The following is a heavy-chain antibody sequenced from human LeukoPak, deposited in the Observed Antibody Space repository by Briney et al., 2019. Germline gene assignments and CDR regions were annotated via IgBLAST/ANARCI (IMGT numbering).Heavy chain of an antibody. CDR3: ARGLGVVVVPTGEYFFDY. D-gene: IGHD3-22*01. CDR2: INAGNGKT. Sequence: ASVKVSCKASGYSFTNFAIHWVRQAPGQRLEWMGWINAGNGKTKYSQKFQGRLTFTRDTSASTAYMYLSSLTSEDAAVYYCARGLGVVVVPTGEYFFDYWGQGTLVTVSS. V-gene: IGHV1-3*01. J-gene: IGHJ4*02. CDR1: GYSFTNFA.